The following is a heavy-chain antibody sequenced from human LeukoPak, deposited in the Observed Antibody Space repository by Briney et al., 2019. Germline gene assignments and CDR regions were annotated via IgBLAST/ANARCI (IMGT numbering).Heavy chain of an antibody. D-gene: IGHD3-22*01. CDR3: ARVGKSYYDSSGYAAGVDY. Sequence: PSETLSLTCAVYGGSFSGYYWSWIRQPPGKGLEWIGYIYYSGSTNYNPSLKSRVTISVDTSKNQFSLKLNSVTAADTAVYYCARVGKSYYDSSGYAAGVDYWGQGTLVTVSS. CDR1: GGSFSGYY. V-gene: IGHV4-59*08. J-gene: IGHJ4*02. CDR2: IYYSGST.